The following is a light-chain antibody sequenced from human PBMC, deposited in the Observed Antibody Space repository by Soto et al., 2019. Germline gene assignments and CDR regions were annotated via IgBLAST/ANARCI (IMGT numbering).Light chain of an antibody. CDR3: QHYNKAPWT. CDR1: QDIYTF. CDR2: DAS. Sequence: IQMTQSPSSQSASVGDRVTITCRASQDIYTFLAWYQQRPGKAPELLIYDASTLQAGVPSRFSGDGFGTHFILTISSLQPEDVATYYCQHYNKAPWTFGQGTKV. V-gene: IGKV1-27*01. J-gene: IGKJ1*01.